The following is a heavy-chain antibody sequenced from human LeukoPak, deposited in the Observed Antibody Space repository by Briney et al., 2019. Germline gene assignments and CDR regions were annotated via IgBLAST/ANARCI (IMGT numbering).Heavy chain of an antibody. CDR2: IHRGGNT. V-gene: IGHV3-66*01. CDR3: ARDPGYGLGVDYGDY. Sequence: AGGSLRHSCAASGFTVSGNYMSWVRQAPGKGLEWLSVIHRGGNTYYADSVKGRFTISRDSSKNTVFLQMDSLRAEDTAVYYCARDPGYGLGVDYGDYWGQGTLVTVSS. J-gene: IGHJ4*02. D-gene: IGHD3-10*01. CDR1: GFTVSGNY.